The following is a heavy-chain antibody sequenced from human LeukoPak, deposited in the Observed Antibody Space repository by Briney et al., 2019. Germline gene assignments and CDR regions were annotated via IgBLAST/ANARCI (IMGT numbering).Heavy chain of an antibody. CDR3: ARLTDYYDSSGYYRNYNWFDP. J-gene: IGHJ5*02. CDR2: VNPGDSST. CDR1: GYTFGNNW. Sequence: GESLNISCRGSGYTFGNNWIAWVRQMHGKDREWLGIVNPGDSSTKYSPSFQGQVTISVERSINTAYLQWSSLTASDTAMYYCARLTDYYDSSGYYRNYNWFDPWGQGTLVTVSS. D-gene: IGHD3-22*01. V-gene: IGHV5-51*01.